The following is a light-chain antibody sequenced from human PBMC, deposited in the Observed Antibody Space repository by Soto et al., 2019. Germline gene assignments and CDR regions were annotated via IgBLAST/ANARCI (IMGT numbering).Light chain of an antibody. J-gene: IGKJ2*01. Sequence: EIVLTQSPGTLSLSPGERATLSCRASQSVSSSYLAWYQQKPGQAPRLLIYGASSRATVIPDRFSGSGSGTDFTLTISRLEPEEFVVYYCQQFDSSLYTFGQGTKLEIK. CDR1: QSVSSSY. CDR2: GAS. V-gene: IGKV3-20*01. CDR3: QQFDSSLYT.